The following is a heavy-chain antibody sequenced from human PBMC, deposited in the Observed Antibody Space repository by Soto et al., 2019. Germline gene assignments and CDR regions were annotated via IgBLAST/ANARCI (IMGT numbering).Heavy chain of an antibody. CDR3: AKRRGAGGHFDY. D-gene: IGHD2-15*01. J-gene: IGHJ4*02. V-gene: IGHV3-23*01. CDR1: GFSFSSYA. CDR2: VSIGGST. Sequence: GSLRLSCAASGFSFSSYAMGWVRQGPGKGLEWVAVVSIGGSTHYADSVRGRFTISRDNSKNTLSLQMNSLTAEDTAVYFCAKRRGAGGHFDYWGQGALVTVSS.